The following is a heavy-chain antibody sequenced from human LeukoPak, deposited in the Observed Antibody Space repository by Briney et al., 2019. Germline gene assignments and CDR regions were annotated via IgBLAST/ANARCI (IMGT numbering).Heavy chain of an antibody. D-gene: IGHD5-12*01. V-gene: IGHV3-48*01. CDR3: ARAGSGTSYYYYYMDV. Sequence: PGGSLRLSCAASGFTFSSYNMNWVRQAPGKGLEWLSYISSSRSTIYYADSVKGRFTISRDNAKNSLYLQMNSLRAEDTAVYFCARAGSGTSYYYYYMDVWGKGTTVTVSS. CDR2: ISSSRSTI. CDR1: GFTFSSYN. J-gene: IGHJ6*03.